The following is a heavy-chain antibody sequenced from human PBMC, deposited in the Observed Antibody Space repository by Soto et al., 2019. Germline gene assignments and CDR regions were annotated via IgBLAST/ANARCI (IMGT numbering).Heavy chain of an antibody. Sequence: GGSLRLSCAVSGFSFTNYEMNWVRQAPGKGLEWIAYIGLSGDTIYYADSVKGRFTISRDQGKNALELQMNSLRADDTALYCWAGESFSAAPNFFDYWGRGTQVAVSS. V-gene: IGHV3-48*03. CDR3: AGESFSAAPNFFDY. CDR2: IGLSGDTI. CDR1: GFSFTNYE. J-gene: IGHJ4*02. D-gene: IGHD3-16*01.